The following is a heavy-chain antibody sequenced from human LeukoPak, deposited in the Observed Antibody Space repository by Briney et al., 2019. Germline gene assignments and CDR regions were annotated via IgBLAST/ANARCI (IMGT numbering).Heavy chain of an antibody. CDR2: IYYSGST. V-gene: IGHV4-4*02. Sequence: TETLSLTCAVSGGPISTSYWWSWLRQPPGKGLQWIGEIYYSGSTNYNPSLKSRVTISVDTSKNQFSLKLSSVTAADTAVYYCARHESHYGSGSYYYGMDVWGQGTTVTVSS. D-gene: IGHD3-10*01. CDR3: ARHESHYGSGSYYYGMDV. J-gene: IGHJ6*02. CDR1: GGPISTSYW.